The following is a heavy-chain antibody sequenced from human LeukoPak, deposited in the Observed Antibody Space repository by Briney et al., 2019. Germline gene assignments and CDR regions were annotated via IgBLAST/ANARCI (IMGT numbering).Heavy chain of an antibody. V-gene: IGHV3-64*01. CDR2: ISKSGDDT. CDR3: ARIPEY. D-gene: IGHD2-2*01. J-gene: IGHJ1*01. CDR1: GFAFSTYA. Sequence: PGGSLRLSCAASGFAFSTYAMHWVRLTPGKGLEFVSAISKSGDDTSYGNDVKGRFTISTDNIKNTVELEMGSLRVDDTGIYYCARIPEYWGQGTVVTVSS.